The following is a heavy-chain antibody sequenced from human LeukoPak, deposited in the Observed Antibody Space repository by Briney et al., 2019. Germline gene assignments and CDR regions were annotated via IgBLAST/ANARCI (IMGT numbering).Heavy chain of an antibody. CDR3: ARGLRDSFFDY. CDR2: IGHDGSSQ. J-gene: IGHJ4*02. V-gene: IGHV3-33*01. D-gene: IGHD5-18*01. CDR1: GFIFSSYG. Sequence: GGSLRLSCVSSGFIFSSYGMQWVRQAPGKGLEWVAVIGHDGSSQNYADSVKGRFTVSRDNSKNTVYLHMNSLRAEDTAVYYCARGLRDSFFDYWGQGTLVTVSS.